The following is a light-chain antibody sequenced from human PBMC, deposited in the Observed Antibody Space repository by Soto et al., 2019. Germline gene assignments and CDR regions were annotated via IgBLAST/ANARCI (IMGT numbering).Light chain of an antibody. J-gene: IGLJ1*01. CDR1: SSNIGAGYD. CDR2: HNS. V-gene: IGLV1-40*01. Sequence: QPVLTQPPSVSGAPGQRVTISCTGSSSNIGAGYDVHWYQQLPGTAPKLLIYHNSNRPSGVPDRFSGSKSGTSASLAITGLLAEDEADYYCQSYDSSLSGSRVFGTGTKVTVL. CDR3: QSYDSSLSGSRV.